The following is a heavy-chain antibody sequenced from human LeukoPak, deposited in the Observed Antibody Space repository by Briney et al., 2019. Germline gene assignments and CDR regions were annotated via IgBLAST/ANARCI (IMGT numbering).Heavy chain of an antibody. CDR1: GGSINSHY. V-gene: IGHV4-59*08. CDR3: VRRDNTGWNYFVC. CDR2: IYYSGST. D-gene: IGHD6-19*01. Sequence: PSETLSLTCTVSGGSINSHYWSWIRQSPGKGLEWIGDIYYSGSTKYNPSLKSRVTISVDTPKNDLSLRLTSVLAADTAIYYCVRRDNTGWNYFVCWGQGILVTVPS. J-gene: IGHJ4*02.